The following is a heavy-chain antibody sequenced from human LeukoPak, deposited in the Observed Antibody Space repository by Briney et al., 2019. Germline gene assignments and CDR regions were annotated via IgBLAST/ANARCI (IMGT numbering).Heavy chain of an antibody. CDR2: ISAYNGNT. V-gene: IGHV1-18*04. CDR3: ARDTANDYEPGPQPFDY. CDR1: GYTFTGYY. J-gene: IGHJ4*02. D-gene: IGHD3-16*01. Sequence: ASVKVSCKASGYTFTGYYMHWVRQAPGQGLEWMGWISAYNGNTNYAQKLQGRVTMTTDTSTSTAYMELRSLRSDDTAVYYCARDTANDYEPGPQPFDYWGQGTLVTVSS.